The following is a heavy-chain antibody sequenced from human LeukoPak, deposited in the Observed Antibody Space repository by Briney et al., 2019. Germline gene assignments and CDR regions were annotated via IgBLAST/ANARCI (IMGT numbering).Heavy chain of an antibody. Sequence: SETLSLTCIVSGDSVSSSRYYWGWIRQPPGRGLEWIGSIYYSGTTFYNPSLKSRVTISVDTSKNQFSMKLTSVTAADTAVYFCARGASAGSVDYWGQGTLVTVSS. CDR1: GDSVSSSRYY. CDR3: ARGASAGSVDY. J-gene: IGHJ4*02. CDR2: IYYSGTT. D-gene: IGHD3-10*01. V-gene: IGHV4-39*01.